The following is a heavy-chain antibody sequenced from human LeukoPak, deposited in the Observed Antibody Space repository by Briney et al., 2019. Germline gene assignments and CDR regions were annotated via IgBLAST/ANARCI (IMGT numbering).Heavy chain of an antibody. V-gene: IGHV1-2*02. CDR1: GYTFTGYY. CDR3: ALGKVDTAMVLGFY. J-gene: IGHJ4*02. Sequence: ASVKVSCKASGYTFTGYYMHWVRQAPGQGLEWMGWINPNSGGTNYAQKFQGRVTITADKSTSTAYMELSSLRSEDTAVYYCALGKVDTAMVLGFYWGQGTLVTVSS. D-gene: IGHD5-18*01. CDR2: INPNSGGT.